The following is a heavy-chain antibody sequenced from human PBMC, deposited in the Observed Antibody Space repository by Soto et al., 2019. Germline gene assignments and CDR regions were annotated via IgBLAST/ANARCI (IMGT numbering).Heavy chain of an antibody. V-gene: IGHV1-2*04. Sequence: ASVKVSCKASGYTFTGYYMHWVRQAPGQGLEWMGWINPNSGGTNYAQKFQGWVTMTRDTSISTAYMELSRLRSDDTAVYYCARGSRTAPYGPPEDAFDIWGQGTMVTVSS. CDR2: INPNSGGT. D-gene: IGHD1-26*01. CDR3: ARGSRTAPYGPPEDAFDI. CDR1: GYTFTGYY. J-gene: IGHJ3*02.